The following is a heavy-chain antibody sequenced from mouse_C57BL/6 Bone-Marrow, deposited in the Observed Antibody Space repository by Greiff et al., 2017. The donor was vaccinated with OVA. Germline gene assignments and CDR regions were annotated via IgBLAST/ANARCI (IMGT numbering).Heavy chain of an antibody. J-gene: IGHJ3*01. Sequence: EVQGVESGGGLVQPKGSLKLSCAASGFTFNTYAMHWVRQAPGKGLEWVARIRSKSSNYATYYADSVKDRFTISRDDSQSMLYLQMNNLKTEDTAMYYGVRRDSNWAWFAYWGQGTLVTVSA. CDR2: IRSKSSNYAT. V-gene: IGHV10-3*01. CDR3: VRRDSNWAWFAY. CDR1: GFTFNTYA. D-gene: IGHD2-5*01.